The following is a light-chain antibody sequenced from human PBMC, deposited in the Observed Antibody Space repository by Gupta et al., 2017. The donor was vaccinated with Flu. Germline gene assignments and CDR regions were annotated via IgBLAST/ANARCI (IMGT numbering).Light chain of an antibody. V-gene: IGKV1-39*01. CDR2: RAS. CDR1: HSISNY. Sequence: RVTITCRASHSISNYFNLYQKKPGEAPKLLIYRASSLQSDVPSRFSVSGSGTDFTLTISSLQPEDRAFYFYLQSYCTPLLTFGPGTKVDIK. J-gene: IGKJ3*01. CDR3: LQSYCTPLLT.